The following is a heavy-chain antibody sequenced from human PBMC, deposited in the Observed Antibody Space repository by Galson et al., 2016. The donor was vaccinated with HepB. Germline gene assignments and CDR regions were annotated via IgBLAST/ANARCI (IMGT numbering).Heavy chain of an antibody. Sequence: SLSLSCAACGFTSRRYWMSWIRLAPRKGLEWVANIQQEGGEKDYVASRKGRFTISRDNAKNSVYLHMNSLKAEETAVYYCAREGVGGFDYWGQGTLVTVSS. CDR2: IQQEGGEK. CDR3: AREGVGGFDY. CDR1: GFTSRRYW. V-gene: IGHV3-7*01. J-gene: IGHJ4*02. D-gene: IGHD1-26*01.